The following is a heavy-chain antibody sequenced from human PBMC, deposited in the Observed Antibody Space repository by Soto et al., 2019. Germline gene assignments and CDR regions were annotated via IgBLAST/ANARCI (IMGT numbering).Heavy chain of an antibody. V-gene: IGHV4-59*11. J-gene: IGHJ4*02. Sequence: TETLSLTCSVPGHSLNNHDWTWIRQQPDKGLKSIGNIYDSGSTNYSPALKSRVSMSVDTSKNLFSLTMNSVTAADTAVYYCATSSMVPVDYFDFWGQGTVVTVS. CDR1: GHSLNNHD. D-gene: IGHD3-10*01. CDR2: IYDSGST. CDR3: ATSSMVPVDYFDF.